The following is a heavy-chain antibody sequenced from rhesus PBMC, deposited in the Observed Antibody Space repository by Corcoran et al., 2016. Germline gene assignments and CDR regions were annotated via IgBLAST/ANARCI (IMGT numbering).Heavy chain of an antibody. CDR3: ASFDYNIWAGYPRPDF. Sequence: QVQLQESGPGVVKPSETLSLTCAVSGGSISDSYRWSWIRQPPGKGLEWIGYIRGRSTRTNDHPSLKSRVTISKDTSKNQFSLKLSSVTAADTAVYYCASFDYNIWAGYPRPDFWGQGLRVTVSS. CDR1: GGSISDSYR. J-gene: IGHJ3*01. CDR2: IRGRSTRT. D-gene: IGHD3-3*01. V-gene: IGHV4S10*01.